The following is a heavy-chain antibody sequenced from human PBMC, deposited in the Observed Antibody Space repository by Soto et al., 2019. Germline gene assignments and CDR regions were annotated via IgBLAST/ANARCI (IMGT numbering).Heavy chain of an antibody. CDR2: ISSNGGST. V-gene: IGHV3-64D*08. D-gene: IGHD4-17*01. CDR3: VKDPESGGYDPADYGDLPAMFDY. J-gene: IGHJ4*02. CDR1: GFTFSSYA. Sequence: GGSLRLSCSASGFTFSSYAMHWVRQAPGKGLEYVSAISSNGGSTYYADSVKGRFTISRDNSKNTLYLQMSSLRAEDTAVYYCVKDPESGGYDPADYGDLPAMFDYWGQGTLVTVSS.